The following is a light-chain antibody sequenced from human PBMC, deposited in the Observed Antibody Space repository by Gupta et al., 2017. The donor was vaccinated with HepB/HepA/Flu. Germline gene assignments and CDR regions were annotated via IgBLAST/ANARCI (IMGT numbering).Light chain of an antibody. CDR1: KLGDKY. CDR3: QAWDSSTAYVV. V-gene: IGLV3-1*01. CDR2: QDT. J-gene: IGLJ2*01. Sequence: SYEVTQPPSMSFSPGQTASNTCSGDKLGDKYACWYQQKPGQSPVLVIYQDTKRPSGIPERFSGSNSGNTATLTISGTQLMDEADYYCQAWDSSTAYVVFGGGTKLTVL.